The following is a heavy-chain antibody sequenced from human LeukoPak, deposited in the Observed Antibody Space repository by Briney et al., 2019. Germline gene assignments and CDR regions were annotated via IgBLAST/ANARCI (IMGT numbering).Heavy chain of an antibody. J-gene: IGHJ5*02. V-gene: IGHV1-69*05. CDR1: GGTFSSYA. Sequence: SVKVSCKASGGTFSSYAISWVRQAPGQGLEWMGGIIPIFGTANYAQKFQGRVTMTRDTSTSTVYMELSSLRSEDTAVYYCAREDGYNNWFDPWGQGTLVTVSS. D-gene: IGHD2-21*02. CDR3: AREDGYNNWFDP. CDR2: IIPIFGTA.